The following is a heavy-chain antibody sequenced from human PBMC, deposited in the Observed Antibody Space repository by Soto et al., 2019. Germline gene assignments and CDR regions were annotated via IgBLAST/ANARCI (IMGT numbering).Heavy chain of an antibody. D-gene: IGHD2-2*01. Sequence: SETLSLTCVVYDGSFSGYYWSWIRQPPGKGLEWIGEINHSGSTKYNPSLKRRVTISRDTSKNLISLKLSSVTAEDTAQYFCARGQYRGPKISYYCGLDVWGQGTTVTVSS. CDR1: DGSFSGYY. V-gene: IGHV4-34*01. CDR2: INHSGST. J-gene: IGHJ6*02. CDR3: ARGQYRGPKISYYCGLDV.